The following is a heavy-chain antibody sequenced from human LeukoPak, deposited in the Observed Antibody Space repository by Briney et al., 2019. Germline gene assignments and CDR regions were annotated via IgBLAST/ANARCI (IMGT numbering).Heavy chain of an antibody. CDR2: IYYSGST. CDR1: GGSFSGYY. J-gene: IGHJ6*02. CDR3: AISPVDGMDV. V-gene: IGHV4-59*08. Sequence: KPSETLSLTCAVYGGSFSGYYWSWIRQPPGKGLEWIGYIYYSGSTNYNPSLKSRVTISVDTSKNQFSLKLSSVTAADTAVYYCAISPVDGMDVWGQGTTVTVSS.